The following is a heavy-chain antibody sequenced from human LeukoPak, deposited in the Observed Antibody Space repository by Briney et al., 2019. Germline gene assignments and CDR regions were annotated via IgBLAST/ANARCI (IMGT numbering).Heavy chain of an antibody. Sequence: SETLSLTCTVSGGSISSYYWSWIRQPPGKGLEWIGYIYYSGSTNYNPSLKSRVTISVDTSKNQFSLKLSSVTAADTAVYYCARRGGGYDSTYFDYWGQGTLVTVSS. J-gene: IGHJ4*02. CDR1: GGSISSYY. CDR2: IYYSGST. V-gene: IGHV4-59*08. D-gene: IGHD5-12*01. CDR3: ARRGGGYDSTYFDY.